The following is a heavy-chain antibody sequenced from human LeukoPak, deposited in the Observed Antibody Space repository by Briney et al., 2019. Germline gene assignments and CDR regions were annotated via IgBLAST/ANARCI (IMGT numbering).Heavy chain of an antibody. D-gene: IGHD6-19*01. CDR1: GYTFTSYY. V-gene: IGHV1-46*03. CDR2: INPSGGST. Sequence: ASVKVSCKASGYTFTSYYMHWVRQAPGQGLEWMGIINPSGGSTSYAQKFQGRVTMTRDTSTSTVYMELSSLRSEDTAVYYCVESGWPQKYYFDYWGQGTLVTVSS. CDR3: VESGWPQKYYFDY. J-gene: IGHJ4*02.